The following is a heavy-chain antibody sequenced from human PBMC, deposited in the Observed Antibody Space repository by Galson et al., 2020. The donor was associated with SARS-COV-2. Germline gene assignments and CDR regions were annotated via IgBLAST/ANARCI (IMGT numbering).Heavy chain of an antibody. CDR3: ATPRETYYYGSGFDYFDY. D-gene: IGHD3-10*01. CDR2: ISSSSSYI. Sequence: GESLKISCAASGFTFSSYSMNWVRQAPGKGLEWVSSISSSSSYIYYADSVKGRFTISRDNAKNSLYLQMNSLRAEDTAVYYCATPRETYYYGSGFDYFDYWGQGTLVTVSS. CDR1: GFTFSSYS. J-gene: IGHJ4*02. V-gene: IGHV3-21*01.